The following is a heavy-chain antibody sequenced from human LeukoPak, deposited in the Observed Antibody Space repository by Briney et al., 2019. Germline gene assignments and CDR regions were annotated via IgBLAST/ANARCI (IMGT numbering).Heavy chain of an antibody. CDR2: IYYSGTT. J-gene: IGHJ4*02. Sequence: SETLSLTCTVSGGSISSGDYYWRWSRQPPGKGGEWSVYIYYSGTTYDNPSLKSRVTISVDTDKKQFSLTLTSVPAAHTAVYFCARGPYGSGSYYWGQGTLVTVSS. CDR3: ARGPYGSGSYY. V-gene: IGHV4-30-4*01. CDR1: GGSISSGDYY. D-gene: IGHD3-10*01.